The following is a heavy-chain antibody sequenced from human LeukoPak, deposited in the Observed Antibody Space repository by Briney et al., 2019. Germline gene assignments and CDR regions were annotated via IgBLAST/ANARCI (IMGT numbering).Heavy chain of an antibody. CDR3: ARDETYYYGSGSPPDAFDI. CDR2: ISYDGSNK. V-gene: IGHV3-30*03. Sequence: GGSLRLSCAASGFTFSSYGMHWVRQAPGKGLEWVAVISYDGSNKYYADSVKGRFTISRDNSKNTLSLQMSSLRAEDTAVYYCARDETYYYGSGSPPDAFDIWGQGTMVTVSS. CDR1: GFTFSSYG. D-gene: IGHD3-10*01. J-gene: IGHJ3*02.